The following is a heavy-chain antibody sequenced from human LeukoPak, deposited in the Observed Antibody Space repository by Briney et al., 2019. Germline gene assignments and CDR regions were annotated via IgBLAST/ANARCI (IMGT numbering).Heavy chain of an antibody. CDR1: GLSFGNYC. Sequence: GGSLRLSCVASGLSFGNYCMDWVRQAPGKGLEWVGNIKNDRSEKYYVDSVKGRFTISRDNAKNSLYLHMNSLRAEDTAIYYCTRDVEPWGQGTLVTVSS. CDR2: IKNDRSEK. J-gene: IGHJ5*02. CDR3: TRDVEP. V-gene: IGHV3-7*01.